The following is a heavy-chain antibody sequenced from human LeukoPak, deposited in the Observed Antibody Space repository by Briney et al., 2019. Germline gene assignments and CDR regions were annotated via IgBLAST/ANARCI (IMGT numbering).Heavy chain of an antibody. Sequence: EPGGSLRLSCAASGFTFDDYAMHWVRQAPGKGQEWVSLISGHGGSTYYADSVKGRFTISRDNSKNSLYLQMNSLRTEDTALYYGAKVSMPIVVVISKSYYFDYWGQGTLVTVSS. CDR2: ISGHGGST. J-gene: IGHJ4*02. V-gene: IGHV3-43*02. CDR1: GFTFDDYA. D-gene: IGHD3-22*01. CDR3: AKVSMPIVVVISKSYYFDY.